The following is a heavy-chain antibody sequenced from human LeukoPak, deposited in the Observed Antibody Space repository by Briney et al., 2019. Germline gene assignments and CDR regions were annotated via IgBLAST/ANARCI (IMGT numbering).Heavy chain of an antibody. CDR2: ISYDGSNK. J-gene: IGHJ4*02. CDR3: ARGLYCGGDCYPTHFDY. Sequence: GGSLRLSCAASGFTFSSYGMHWVRQAPGKGLEWVAVISYDGSNKYYADSVKGRFTISRDNSKNTLYLQMNSLRAEDTAVYYCARGLYCGGDCYPTHFDYWGQGTLVAVSS. D-gene: IGHD2-21*02. V-gene: IGHV3-30*03. CDR1: GFTFSSYG.